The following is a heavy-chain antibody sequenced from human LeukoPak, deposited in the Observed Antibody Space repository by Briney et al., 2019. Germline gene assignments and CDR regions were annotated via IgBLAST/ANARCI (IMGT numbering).Heavy chain of an antibody. V-gene: IGHV5-51*01. CDR1: GYSFTSYW. CDR2: IYPGDSDT. Sequence: GESLKISCKGSGYSFTSYWIGWVRQMPGKGLEWMGIIYPGDSDTTYSPSFQGQVTISADKSISTAYLQWSSLKASDTAMYYCARGEMRYCSGGYCYDYCGQGTLVTVSS. CDR3: ARGEMRYCSGGYCYDY. D-gene: IGHD2-15*01. J-gene: IGHJ4*02.